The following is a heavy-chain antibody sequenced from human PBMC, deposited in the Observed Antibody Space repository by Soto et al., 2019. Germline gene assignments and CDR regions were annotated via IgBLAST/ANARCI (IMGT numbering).Heavy chain of an antibody. D-gene: IGHD6-13*01. CDR2: MSWNSGTI. J-gene: IGHJ6*02. V-gene: IGHV3-9*01. Sequence: EVQLVESGGGLVQPGRSLRLSCAASGFTFDDYAMHWVRQAPGKGLEWVAGMSWNSGTIVYADSVKGRFTISRDNAKNSLYLQMNSLRGEDTALYYWAKDMRGGSSSSRYYYGLDVWGQGTTVTVSS. CDR1: GFTFDDYA. CDR3: AKDMRGGSSSSRYYYGLDV.